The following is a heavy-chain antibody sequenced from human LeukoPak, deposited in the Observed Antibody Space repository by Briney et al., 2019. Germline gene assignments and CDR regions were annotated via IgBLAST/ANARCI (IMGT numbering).Heavy chain of an antibody. CDR3: ARDGFGDYPFDY. V-gene: IGHV1-2*02. Sequence: ASVKVSCKASGYTFTSYDINWVRQATGQGLEWMGWINPNSGGTNYAQKFQGRVTMTRDTSISTAYMELSRLRSDDTAVYYCARDGFGDYPFDYWGQGTLVTVSS. CDR1: GYTFTSYD. D-gene: IGHD4-17*01. CDR2: INPNSGGT. J-gene: IGHJ4*02.